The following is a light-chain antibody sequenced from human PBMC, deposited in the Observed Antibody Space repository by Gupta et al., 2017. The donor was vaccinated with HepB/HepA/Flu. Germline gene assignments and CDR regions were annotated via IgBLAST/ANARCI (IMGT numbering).Light chain of an antibody. CDR1: QSVSSSY. CDR2: GAA. V-gene: IGKV3-20*01. CDR3: RQYYSSPHT. J-gene: IGKJ2*01. Sequence: EIVLTQSPGTLSLSPGERPTLSCRASQSVSSSYFAWYQKRPGQAPRILSHGAANRATGSADRCRSSRCWADFTLTISSLEHADVAVYFFRQYYSSPHTFGLGTRVEIK.